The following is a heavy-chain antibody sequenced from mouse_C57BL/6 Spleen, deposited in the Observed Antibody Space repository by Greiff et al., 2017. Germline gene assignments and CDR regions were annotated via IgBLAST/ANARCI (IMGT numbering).Heavy chain of an antibody. CDR3: ARSYYGSQAWFAY. CDR2: IDPSDSDT. CDR1: GYTFTSYW. Sequence: QVQLQQPGAELVMPGASVKLSCKASGYTFTSYWMHWVKQRPGQGLEWIGEIDPSDSDTNYNQKFKGKSTLTVDKSSSTAYMQLSSLTSEDSAVYYCARSYYGSQAWFAYWGQGTLVTVSA. D-gene: IGHD1-1*01. J-gene: IGHJ3*01. V-gene: IGHV1-69*01.